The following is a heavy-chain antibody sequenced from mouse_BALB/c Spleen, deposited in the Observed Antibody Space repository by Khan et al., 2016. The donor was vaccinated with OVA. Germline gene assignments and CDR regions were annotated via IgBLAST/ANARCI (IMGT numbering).Heavy chain of an antibody. J-gene: IGHJ3*01. CDR2: ISPSDGDS. CDR1: GYTFTSYY. CDR3: TRSGYGTFAY. Sequence: QVQLKQSGTELVKPGASVRLSCKASGYTFTSYYMYWVKQRPGQGLEWIGEISPSDGDSNFNENFKSKATLTVDKSSTTAYMQLSSLTSEDSAVYYCTRSGYGTFAYWGQGTLVTVSA. V-gene: IGHV1-53*01. D-gene: IGHD4-1*01.